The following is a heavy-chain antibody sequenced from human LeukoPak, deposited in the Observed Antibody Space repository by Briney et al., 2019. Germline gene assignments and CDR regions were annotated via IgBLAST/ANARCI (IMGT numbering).Heavy chain of an antibody. D-gene: IGHD3-22*01. CDR1: GFTFSSYG. CDR2: IRYDGSNK. V-gene: IGHV3-30*02. CDR3: AKQFPDTYYYDSSGITTGGYFDY. J-gene: IGHJ4*02. Sequence: GGSLRLSCAASGFTFSSYGMHWVRQAPGKGLEWVALIRYDGSNKYYADSVKGRFTISRDNSKNTLYLQMNSLRAEDTAVYYCAKQFPDTYYYDSSGITTGGYFDYWGQGTLVTVSS.